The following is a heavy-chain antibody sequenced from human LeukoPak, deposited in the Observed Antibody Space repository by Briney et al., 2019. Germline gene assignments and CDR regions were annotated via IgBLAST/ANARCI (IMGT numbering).Heavy chain of an antibody. D-gene: IGHD3-9*01. CDR2: IKQDGSEK. V-gene: IGHV3-7*01. CDR1: GFTFSSYW. CDR3: ARDRLGGLGAFDI. Sequence: GGSLRLSCAGSGFTFSSYWMSRVRQAPGKGLEWVAIIKQDGSEKYYVDSVKGRFTISRDNAKNSLYLQMNSLRAEDTAVYYCARDRLGGLGAFDIWGQGTMVTVSS. J-gene: IGHJ3*02.